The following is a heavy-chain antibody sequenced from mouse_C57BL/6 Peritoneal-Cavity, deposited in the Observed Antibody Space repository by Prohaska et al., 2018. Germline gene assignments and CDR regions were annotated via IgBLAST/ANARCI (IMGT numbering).Heavy chain of an antibody. CDR2: INSDGRAI. J-gene: IGHJ1*03. CDR1: GFTFSGFW. V-gene: IGHV11-2*01. Sequence: EVQLLETGGGLVQHGGLRGLSCEGPGFTFSGFWMSWVRQTPGKTLEWIVEINSDGRAINYTPAIKNRFTNFRDDEKSTLYLQMSNVRLEDTATYFCMRYGPYWWFDVWGTGTTVTVSS. CDR3: MRYGPYWWFDV.